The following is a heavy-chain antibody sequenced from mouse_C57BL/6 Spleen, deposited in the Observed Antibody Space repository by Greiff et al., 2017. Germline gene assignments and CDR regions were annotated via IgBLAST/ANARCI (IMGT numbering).Heavy chain of an antibody. V-gene: IGHV3-6*01. Sequence: EVQLVESGPGLVKPSQSLSLTCSVTGYSITSGYYWNWIRQFPGNKLEWMGYISYDGSNNYNPSLKNRISITRDTSKNQFFLKLNSVTTEDTATYYCARTDGPCYWYFDVWGTGTTVTVSS. CDR2: ISYDGSN. CDR1: GYSITSGYY. D-gene: IGHD2-3*01. CDR3: ARTDGPCYWYFDV. J-gene: IGHJ1*03.